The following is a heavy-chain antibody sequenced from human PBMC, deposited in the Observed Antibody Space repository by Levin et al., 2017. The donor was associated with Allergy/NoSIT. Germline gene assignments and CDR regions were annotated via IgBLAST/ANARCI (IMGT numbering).Heavy chain of an antibody. Sequence: GESLKISCAASGFTFSNNWMHWVRQAPGKGLLWVARIDIDGSITTYADSVKGRFTISRDNAKNTLYLQMNSLRAEDTAVYYCAREGHGVYYFDQWGQGTLVTVSS. CDR2: IDIDGSIT. D-gene: IGHD4-17*01. V-gene: IGHV3-74*01. CDR3: AREGHGVYYFDQ. CDR1: GFTFSNNW. J-gene: IGHJ4*02.